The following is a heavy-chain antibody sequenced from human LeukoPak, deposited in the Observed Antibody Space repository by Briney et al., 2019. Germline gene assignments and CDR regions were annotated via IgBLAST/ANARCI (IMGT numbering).Heavy chain of an antibody. CDR2: INWNGGST. D-gene: IGHD2-15*01. CDR3: ARGIGRFDY. Sequence: GGSLRLSCVASGFTLDDYGMSWVRQAPGKGLEWVSGINWNGGSTGYADSVKGRFTISRDNAKNSLYLQINSLRAEDTALYFCARGIGRFDYWGQGTLVTVSS. CDR1: GFTLDDYG. V-gene: IGHV3-20*04. J-gene: IGHJ4*02.